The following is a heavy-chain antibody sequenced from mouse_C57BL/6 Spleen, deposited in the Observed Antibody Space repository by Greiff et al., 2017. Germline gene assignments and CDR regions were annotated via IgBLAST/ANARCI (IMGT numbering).Heavy chain of an antibody. V-gene: IGHV1-59*01. D-gene: IGHD1-1*01. CDR1: GYTFTSYW. CDR2: IDPSDSYT. J-gene: IGHJ4*01. CDR3: ARNFDYGSSYNYAMDY. Sequence: QVQLQQPGAELVRPGTSVKLSCKASGYTFTSYWMHWVKQRPGQGLEWIGVIDPSDSYTNYNQKFKGKATLTVDTSSSTAYMQLSSLTSEDSAVYYCARNFDYGSSYNYAMDYWGQGTSVTVSS.